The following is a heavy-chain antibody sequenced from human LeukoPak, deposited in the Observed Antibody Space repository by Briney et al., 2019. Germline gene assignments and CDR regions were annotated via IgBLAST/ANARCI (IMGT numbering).Heavy chain of an antibody. D-gene: IGHD6-25*01. Sequence: GGSLRLSCAASGFTFSSSAMNWVRQAPGEGLEWVSAINGGRGSTYYADSVKGRFTVSRDNSKNTLYLQMNSLRAEDTAVYYCARRSAAKDAFDIWGQGTMVTVSS. J-gene: IGHJ3*02. CDR1: GFTFSSSA. V-gene: IGHV3-23*01. CDR2: INGGRGST. CDR3: ARRSAAKDAFDI.